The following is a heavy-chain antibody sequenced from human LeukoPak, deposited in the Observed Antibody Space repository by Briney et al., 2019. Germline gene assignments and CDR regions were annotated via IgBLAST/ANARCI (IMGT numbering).Heavy chain of an antibody. V-gene: IGHV4-4*07. CDR1: GGSISSYF. J-gene: IGHJ3*02. CDR3: AREYSGSYFRAFDI. D-gene: IGHD1-26*01. CDR2: IYTSGTT. Sequence: SETLSLTCTVSGGSISSYFWSWVRQPAGKGLEWIGRIYTSGTTNYNPSLKSRVIMSVDTSNNQFSLNLSSVTAADTPVYYCAREYSGSYFRAFDIWGQGTMVTVSS.